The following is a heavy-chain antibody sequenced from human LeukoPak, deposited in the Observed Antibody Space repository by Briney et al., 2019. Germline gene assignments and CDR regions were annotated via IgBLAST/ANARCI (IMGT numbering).Heavy chain of an antibody. J-gene: IGHJ4*02. D-gene: IGHD6-13*01. V-gene: IGHV4-39*07. CDR2: VFYSGST. CDR3: AREPAAALFLPGSYFDY. CDR1: GGPIITTNYF. Sequence: SETLSLTCTVSGGPIITTNYFWGWLRQPPGKGLEWIGTVFYSGSTYYNPSLKSRVTISVDPSKNHFSLSLSSVTAADTAVYYCAREPAAALFLPGSYFDYWGQGTQVPVSS.